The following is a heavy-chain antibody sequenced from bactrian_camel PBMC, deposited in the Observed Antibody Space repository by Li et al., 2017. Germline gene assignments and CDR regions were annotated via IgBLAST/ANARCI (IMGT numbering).Heavy chain of an antibody. Sequence: HVQLVESGGGSVQAGGSLRLSCVYSGRYTFSSLYMAWFRQVPGKEREGISRISSGGKYIGYSDSVKGRFTISKDNSKNTLYLQMNSLKTEDTAMYYCAASFTACVARAHYAERYNYWGQGTQVTVS. CDR1: GRYTFSSLY. V-gene: IGHV3S6*01. CDR2: ISSGGKYI. D-gene: IGHD3*01. J-gene: IGHJ4*01. CDR3: AASFTACVARAHYAERYNY.